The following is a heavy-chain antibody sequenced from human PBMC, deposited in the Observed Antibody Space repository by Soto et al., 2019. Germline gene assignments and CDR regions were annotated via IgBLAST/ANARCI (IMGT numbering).Heavy chain of an antibody. CDR2: TTTDRGKT. CDR1: GYTFTTYG. J-gene: IGHJ4*02. V-gene: IGHV1-18*01. Sequence: GASVKVSCKTSGYTFTTYGIAWVRQAPGQGLEWMGWTTTDRGKTTYPQKFQGRVTMTTDTPTSTAYMELRSLRSDDTAVYYCATRSPAFDYWGQGTLVTVSS. CDR3: ATRSPAFDY.